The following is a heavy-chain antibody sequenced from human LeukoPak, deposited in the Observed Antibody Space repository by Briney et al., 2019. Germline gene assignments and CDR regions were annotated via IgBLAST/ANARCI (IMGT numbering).Heavy chain of an antibody. J-gene: IGHJ4*02. Sequence: ASVKVSCKASGYTFTGYYMHWVRQAPGQGLEWMGWINPNSGGTNYAQKFQGRVTMTRDTSISTAYMELSRLRSDDTAVYYCASREYDNSNYYLYYFDYWGQGTLVTVSS. CDR3: ASREYDNSNYYLYYFDY. CDR1: GYTFTGYY. D-gene: IGHD3-22*01. CDR2: INPNSGGT. V-gene: IGHV1-2*02.